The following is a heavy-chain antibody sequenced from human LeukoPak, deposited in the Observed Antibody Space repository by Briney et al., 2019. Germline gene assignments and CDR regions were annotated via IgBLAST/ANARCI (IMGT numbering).Heavy chain of an antibody. CDR1: GFTFIEYC. D-gene: IGHD3-16*01. CDR3: VRGGSPYSFDS. V-gene: IGHV3-74*01. CDR2: INDDGSST. J-gene: IGHJ4*02. Sequence: GGSLRLSCAASGFTFIEYCMHWVRQAPGKGLVWVSFINDDGSSTNYADSVKGRFTISRDNAKTTLYLQVNSLRAEDTAVYYCVRGGSPYSFDSWGQGTLVTVSS.